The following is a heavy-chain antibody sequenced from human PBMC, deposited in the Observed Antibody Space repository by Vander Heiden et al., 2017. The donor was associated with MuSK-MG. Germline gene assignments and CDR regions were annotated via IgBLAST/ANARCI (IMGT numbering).Heavy chain of an antibody. V-gene: IGHV1-46*01. J-gene: IGHJ6*02. CDR1: GYTFTSYY. CDR2: INPSGGSI. Sequence: VQSGAEVKKPGASVKVSCKASGYTFTSYYMHWVRQAPGQGLEWRGIINPSGGSISYAQKFQGRVTMTRDTSTSTVYMELSSLRSEDTAVYYCARDLSSGYYYYYYGMDVWGQGTTVTVSS. CDR3: ARDLSSGYYYYYYGMDV. D-gene: IGHD3-22*01.